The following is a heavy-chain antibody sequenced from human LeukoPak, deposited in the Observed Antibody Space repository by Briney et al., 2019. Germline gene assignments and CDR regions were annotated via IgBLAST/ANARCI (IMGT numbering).Heavy chain of an antibody. V-gene: IGHV1-2*03. J-gene: IGHJ4*02. CDR2: INPNSGGT. D-gene: IGHD5-12*01. CDR1: GYTFTGYY. Sequence: LVASVKVSCKASGYTFTGYYMHWVRQAPGQGLEWMGWINPNSGGTNYAQKFQGRVTMTRDTSIGTAYMELSRLRSDDTAVYYCARVMSDSGYDQNDYWGQGTLVTVSS. CDR3: ARVMSDSGYDQNDY.